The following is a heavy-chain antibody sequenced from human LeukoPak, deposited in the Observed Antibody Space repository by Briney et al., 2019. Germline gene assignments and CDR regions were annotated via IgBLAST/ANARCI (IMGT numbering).Heavy chain of an antibody. J-gene: IGHJ4*02. CDR3: TRVEGYSSSPYFDY. Sequence: GSLRPSCTASGFTFGGYALGWVRQAPGKGLEWVGFIRSKAYGGTTEYAASVKGRFTISRDDSKSIAYLQMNSLKTEDTAVYYCTRVEGYSSSPYFDYWGQGTLVTVSS. D-gene: IGHD6-13*01. CDR2: IRSKAYGGTT. V-gene: IGHV3-49*04. CDR1: GFTFGGYA.